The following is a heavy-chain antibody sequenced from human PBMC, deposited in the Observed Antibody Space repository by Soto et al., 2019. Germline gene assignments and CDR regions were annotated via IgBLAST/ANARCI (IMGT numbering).Heavy chain of an antibody. J-gene: IGHJ6*02. CDR1: GGSISSYY. CDR3: ARSIAAAGTRPRTNYYYYGMDV. V-gene: IGHV4-59*01. CDR2: IYYSGST. D-gene: IGHD6-13*01. Sequence: TLSLTRTVSGGSISSYYWSWIRQPPGKGLEWIGYIYYSGSTNYNPSLKSRVTISVDTSKNQFSLKLSSVTAADTAVYYCARSIAAAGTRPRTNYYYYGMDVWGQGTTVTVSS.